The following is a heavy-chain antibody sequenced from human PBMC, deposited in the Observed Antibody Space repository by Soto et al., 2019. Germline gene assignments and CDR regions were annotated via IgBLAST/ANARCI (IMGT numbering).Heavy chain of an antibody. D-gene: IGHD2-2*01. CDR1: GLSLNNGRLG. CDR2: IFSNDEK. V-gene: IGHV2-26*01. Sequence: SGPTLVNPTETLTLTCTVSGLSLNNGRLGVSWIRQPPGKALEWLAHIFSNDEKSYSTSLKSRLTISKDNSRSQVVLTMTNVDPVDSGTSYCALIKDCSRTDCYLASFDPHRQGNPVTACS. CDR3: ALIKDCSRTDCYLASFDP. J-gene: IGHJ5*02.